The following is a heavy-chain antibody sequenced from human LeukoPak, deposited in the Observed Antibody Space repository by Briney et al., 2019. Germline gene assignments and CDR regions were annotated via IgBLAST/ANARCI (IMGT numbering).Heavy chain of an antibody. CDR3: ARVRGIAAAGTISYYYYYMDV. D-gene: IGHD6-13*01. V-gene: IGHV1-69*01. CDR2: IIPIFGTA. J-gene: IGHJ6*03. Sequence: SVKVSCKASGGTFISYAISWVRQAPGQGLEWMGGIIPIFGTANYAQKFQGRVTITADESTSTAYMELSSLRSEDTAVYYCARVRGIAAAGTISYYYYYMDVWGKGTTVTISS. CDR1: GGTFISYA.